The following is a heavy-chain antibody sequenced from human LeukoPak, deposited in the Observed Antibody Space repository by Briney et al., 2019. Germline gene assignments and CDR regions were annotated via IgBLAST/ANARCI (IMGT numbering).Heavy chain of an antibody. D-gene: IGHD5-12*01. CDR1: GFSLTTTGVG. V-gene: IGHV2-5*02. Sequence: SGPTLVKPAQTLTLTCSFSGFSLTTTGVGVGWIRQPPGKALEWLALVYWDDDKRYSPSLKSRLTITKDTSKDQVVLTMTNMDPVDTATYFCAYRQSGSGYDRSFDYWGQGTLVTVSS. CDR2: VYWDDDK. CDR3: AYRQSGSGYDRSFDY. J-gene: IGHJ4*02.